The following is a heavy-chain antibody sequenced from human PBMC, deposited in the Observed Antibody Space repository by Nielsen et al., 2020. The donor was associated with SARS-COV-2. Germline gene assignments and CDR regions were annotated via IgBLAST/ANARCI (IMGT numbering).Heavy chain of an antibody. D-gene: IGHD2-15*01. CDR1: AYTFTSYD. Sequence: ASVKVSCKASAYTFTSYDVNWVRQATGQGLEWMGWMNPNSGNTGYAQKFQGRVSMTRNTSISTAYMELSSLRSEDTAMNYCARVKRVSLVVGLIARNDAFDIWGQGTMVTVSS. V-gene: IGHV1-8*01. CDR3: ARVKRVSLVVGLIARNDAFDI. J-gene: IGHJ3*02. CDR2: MNPNSGNT.